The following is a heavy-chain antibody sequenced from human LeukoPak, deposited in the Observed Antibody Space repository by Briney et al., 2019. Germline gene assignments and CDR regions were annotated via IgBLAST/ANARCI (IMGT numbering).Heavy chain of an antibody. CDR3: ARGGGFLRVLTWFDP. J-gene: IGHJ5*02. V-gene: IGHV3-64*01. Sequence: GSLRLSCAASGFTFSSYAMHWVRQAPGKGLEYVSGISSNGDSTYYANSVKGRFTISRDNSKNTLYLQMGSLRAEDMAVYYCARGGGFLRVLTWFDPWGQGTLVTVSS. D-gene: IGHD3-3*01. CDR1: GFTFSSYA. CDR2: ISSNGDST.